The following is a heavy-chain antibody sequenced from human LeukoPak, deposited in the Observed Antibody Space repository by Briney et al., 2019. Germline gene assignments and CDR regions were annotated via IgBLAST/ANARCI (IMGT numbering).Heavy chain of an antibody. CDR3: AIMAEPIVVVTATGSYFDY. Sequence: GRSLRLSCAASGFTFSSYGMHWVRQAPGKGLEWVAVISYDGSNKYYADSVKGRFTISRDNSKNTLYLQMNSLRAEDTAVYYCAIMAEPIVVVTATGSYFDYWGQGTLVTVSS. J-gene: IGHJ4*02. V-gene: IGHV3-30*03. CDR1: GFTFSSYG. CDR2: ISYDGSNK. D-gene: IGHD2-21*02.